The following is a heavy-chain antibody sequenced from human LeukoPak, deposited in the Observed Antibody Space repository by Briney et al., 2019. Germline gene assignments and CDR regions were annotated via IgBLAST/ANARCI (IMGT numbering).Heavy chain of an antibody. D-gene: IGHD2-2*01. CDR2: ISYDGSNK. V-gene: IGHV3-30*04. J-gene: IGHJ4*02. CDR3: ARGGYQRLSPAGY. CDR1: GFTFSSYA. Sequence: GGSLRLSCAASGFTFSSYAMHWVRQAPGKGLEWVAVISYDGSNKYYADSVKGRFTISRDNSKNTLYLQMNSPRAEDTAVYYCARGGYQRLSPAGYWGQGTLVTVSS.